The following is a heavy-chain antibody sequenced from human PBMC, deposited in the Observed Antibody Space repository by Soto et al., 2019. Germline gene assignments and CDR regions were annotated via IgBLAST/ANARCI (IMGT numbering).Heavy chain of an antibody. CDR1: GYTFTSYY. J-gene: IGHJ3*02. D-gene: IGHD2-2*01. CDR3: ARVREIVVVPAAKDAFDI. V-gene: IGHV1-46*01. Sequence: ASVKVSCKASGYTFTSYYMHWVRQAPGQGLEWMGIINPSGGSTSYAQKFQGRVTMTRDTSISTAYMELSSLRSEDTAVYYCARVREIVVVPAAKDAFDIWGQGTMVTVSS. CDR2: INPSGGST.